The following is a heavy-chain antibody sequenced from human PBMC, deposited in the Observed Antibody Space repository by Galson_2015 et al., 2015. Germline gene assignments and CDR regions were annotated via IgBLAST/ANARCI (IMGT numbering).Heavy chain of an antibody. V-gene: IGHV5-10-1*01. CDR2: IDLSDLKT. Sequence: QSGAEVTKPGESLRISCKGSGYSFTSYWISWVRQMPGKGLEWMGGIDLSDLKTNYTPSFQANVTISANKSISTAYLQWSSLKASDTAMYYCARHQNSYGSGSYTNYWGQGTLVTVSS. CDR3: ARHQNSYGSGSYTNY. D-gene: IGHD3-10*01. CDR1: GYSFTSYW. J-gene: IGHJ4*02.